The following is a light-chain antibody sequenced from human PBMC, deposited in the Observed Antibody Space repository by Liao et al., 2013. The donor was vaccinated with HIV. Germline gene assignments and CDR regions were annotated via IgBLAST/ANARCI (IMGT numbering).Light chain of an antibody. J-gene: IGLJ3*02. CDR1: NIGSKS. CDR3: QVWDSSGDHPRV. Sequence: SYVLTQPPSVSVAPGKTARITCGGNNIGSKSVHWYQQEPGQAPILVIYYNSDRPSGIPERFSGSNSGNTATLTISRVEGGDEADYYCQVWDSSGDHPRVFGGGTKLTVL. CDR2: YNS. V-gene: IGLV3-21*04.